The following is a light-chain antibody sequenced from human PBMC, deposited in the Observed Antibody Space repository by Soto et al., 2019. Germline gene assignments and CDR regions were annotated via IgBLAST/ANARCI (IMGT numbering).Light chain of an antibody. J-gene: IGLJ2*01. V-gene: IGLV2-14*01. CDR1: SSDVGGYNY. CDR2: DVS. CDR3: SSYTTSSTSHVV. Sequence: QSALTQPASVSGSPGQSITISCTGTSSDVGGYNYVSWYQQHPGKAPKLMIYDVSNRPSGVSNRVSGSKSGNTASLTISGLQAEDVADYYCSSYTTSSTSHVVFGGGTKLTVL.